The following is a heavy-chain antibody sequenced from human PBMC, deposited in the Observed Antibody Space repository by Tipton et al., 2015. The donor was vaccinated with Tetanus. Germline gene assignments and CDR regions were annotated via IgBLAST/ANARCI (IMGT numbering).Heavy chain of an antibody. CDR2: IIPIFGTA. CDR1: GGTFSSYA. J-gene: IGHJ4*02. CDR3: ASVRTAYYDSSADY. Sequence: QLVQSGAEVKKPGSSVKVSCKASGGTFSSYAISWVRQAPGQGLEWMGGIIPIFGTANYAQEFQGRVTITADKSTSTAYMELSSLRSEDTAVYYCASVRTAYYDSSADYWGQGTLVTVSS. D-gene: IGHD3-22*01. V-gene: IGHV1-69*06.